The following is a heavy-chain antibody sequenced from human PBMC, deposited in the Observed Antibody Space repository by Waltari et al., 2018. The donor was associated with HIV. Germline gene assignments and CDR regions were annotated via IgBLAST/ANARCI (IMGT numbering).Heavy chain of an antibody. CDR1: GGSFNSPDFY. D-gene: IGHD3-9*01. Sequence: QLYESGPGLVQPSETLSVTCTVSGGSFNSPDFYWAWIRQSPGKNLEWIGHISYSVNASWNSFFHSRLTISVDKSKNQFSLKMDSLTAADTAVFFCARVSFDTRGSYTSFYFDSWGEGTLVTVSS. CDR2: ISYSVNA. V-gene: IGHV4-30-4*08. J-gene: IGHJ4*01. CDR3: ARVSFDTRGSYTSFYFDS.